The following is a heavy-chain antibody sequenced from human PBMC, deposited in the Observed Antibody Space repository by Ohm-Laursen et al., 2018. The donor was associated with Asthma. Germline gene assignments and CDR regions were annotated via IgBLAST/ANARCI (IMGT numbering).Heavy chain of an antibody. CDR1: GFTFSSYA. CDR2: ISYDGSNK. D-gene: IGHD6-13*01. J-gene: IGHJ6*02. Sequence: SLRLSCSASGFTFSSYAMHWVRQAPGKGLEWVAVISYDGSNKYYADSVKGRFTISRDNSKNTLYLQMNSLRAEDTAAYYCARDPYYSSSWIYYYYGMDVWGQGTTVTVSS. V-gene: IGHV3-30-3*01. CDR3: ARDPYYSSSWIYYYYGMDV.